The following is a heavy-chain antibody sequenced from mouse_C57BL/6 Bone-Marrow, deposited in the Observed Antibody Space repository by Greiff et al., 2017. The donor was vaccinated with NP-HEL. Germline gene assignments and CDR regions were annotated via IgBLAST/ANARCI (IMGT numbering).Heavy chain of an antibody. V-gene: IGHV1-15*01. CDR3: TRSRLVTDYAMGY. Sequence: QVQLKESGAELVRPGASVTLSCKASGYTFTDYEMHWVKQTPVHGLEWIGAIDPETGGTAYNQKFKGKAILTADKSSSTAYMELHSLTSKDSAVYYCTRSRLVTDYAMGYWGQGTSVTVSS. D-gene: IGHD2-5*01. J-gene: IGHJ4*01. CDR2: IDPETGGT. CDR1: GYTFTDYE.